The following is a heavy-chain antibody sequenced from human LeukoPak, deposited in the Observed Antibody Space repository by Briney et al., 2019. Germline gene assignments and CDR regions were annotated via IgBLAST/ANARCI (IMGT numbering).Heavy chain of an antibody. CDR2: IYYSGGT. J-gene: IGHJ6*03. V-gene: IGHV4-39*07. D-gene: IGHD3-9*01. CDR1: GGSISSNGYY. Sequence: PSETLSLTCTVSGGSISSNGYYWAWFRQPPGEGLEWIGSIYYSGGTYYNQSLKSRVTISIDTSKNQFSLKLNSVTAADTAVYYCARVSWFPAASYYFMDVWGKGTTVTVSS. CDR3: ARVSWFPAASYYFMDV.